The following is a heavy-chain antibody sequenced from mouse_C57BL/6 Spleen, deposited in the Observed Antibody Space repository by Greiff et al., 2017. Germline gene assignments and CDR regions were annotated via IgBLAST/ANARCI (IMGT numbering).Heavy chain of an antibody. CDR2: IYPGDGDT. D-gene: IGHD1-1*01. CDR1: GYAFSSYW. Sequence: VQLQQSGAELVKPGASVKISCKASGYAFSSYWMNWVKQRPGKGLEWIGQIYPGDGDTNYNGKFKGKATLTADKSSSTAYMQLSSLTSEDSAVYFCAREDYYGSSYCAMDYWGQGTSVTVSS. CDR3: AREDYYGSSYCAMDY. V-gene: IGHV1-80*01. J-gene: IGHJ4*01.